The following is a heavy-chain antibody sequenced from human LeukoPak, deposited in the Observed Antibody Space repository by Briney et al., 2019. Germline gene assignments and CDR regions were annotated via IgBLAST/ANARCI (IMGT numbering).Heavy chain of an antibody. CDR2: INHSGST. Sequence: PSETLSLTCAVYGGSFSGYYWSWIRQPPGKGLEWIGEINHSGSTNYNPSLKSRVTISVDTSKNQFSLKLSSVTAADTAVYYCARGSTKPRTAFDIWGQGTMVTVSS. CDR1: GGSFSGYY. J-gene: IGHJ3*02. CDR3: ARGSTKPRTAFDI. V-gene: IGHV4-34*01. D-gene: IGHD2-2*01.